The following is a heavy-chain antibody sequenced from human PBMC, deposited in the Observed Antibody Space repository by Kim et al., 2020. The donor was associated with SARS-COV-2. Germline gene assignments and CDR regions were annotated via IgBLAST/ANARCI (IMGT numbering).Heavy chain of an antibody. V-gene: IGHV3-73*01. CDR1: GFTFSASG. J-gene: IGHJ4*02. CDR2: IRRKVDSLPP. Sequence: GGSLRLSCAASGFTFSASGVHWVRQASGKGLEWVGRIRRKVDSLPPSYGASLKGRFTISRDDSKNTAYLQMDSLNTEDTAFYYCAMALYGDHVDYWGQGTLVTVSS. CDR3: AMALYGDHVDY. D-gene: IGHD4-17*01.